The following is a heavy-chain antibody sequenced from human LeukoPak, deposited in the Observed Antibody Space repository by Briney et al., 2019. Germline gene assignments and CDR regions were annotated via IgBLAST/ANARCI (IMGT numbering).Heavy chain of an antibody. Sequence: PSETLSLTCTVSGGSISSSSYYWGWIRQPPGKGLEWIGSIYYSGSTYYNPSLKSRVTISVDTSKNQFSLKLSSVTAADTAVYYCARACCGGENNWFDPWGQGTLVTVSS. V-gene: IGHV4-39*07. CDR1: GGSISSSSYY. J-gene: IGHJ5*02. D-gene: IGHD2-21*01. CDR3: ARACCGGENNWFDP. CDR2: IYYSGST.